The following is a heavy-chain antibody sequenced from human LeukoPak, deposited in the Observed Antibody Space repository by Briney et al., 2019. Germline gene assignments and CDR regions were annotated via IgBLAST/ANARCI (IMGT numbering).Heavy chain of an antibody. CDR1: GFTFSSYS. V-gene: IGHV3-21*01. CDR3: ARDAVGATIYYYYYYMDV. J-gene: IGHJ6*03. Sequence: GGSLRLSCAASGFTFSSYSMNWVRQAPGKGLEWVSPISSSSYIYYADSVKGRFTISRDNAKNSLYLQMNSLRAEDTAVYYCARDAVGATIYYYYYYMDVWGKGTTVTVSS. CDR2: ISSSSYI. D-gene: IGHD1-26*01.